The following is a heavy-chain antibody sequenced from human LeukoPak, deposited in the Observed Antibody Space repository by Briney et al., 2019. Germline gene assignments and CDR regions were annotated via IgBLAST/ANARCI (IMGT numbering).Heavy chain of an antibody. Sequence: SETLSLTCAVYGGSFSGYYWSWIRQPPGKGLEWIGEINHSGSTNYNPSLKSRVTISVDTSKNQFSLKLSSVTAADTAVYYCARGAGEEGVDYWGQGTLVTVSS. CDR3: ARGAGEEGVDY. J-gene: IGHJ4*02. CDR2: INHSGST. D-gene: IGHD7-27*01. CDR1: GGSFSGYY. V-gene: IGHV4-34*01.